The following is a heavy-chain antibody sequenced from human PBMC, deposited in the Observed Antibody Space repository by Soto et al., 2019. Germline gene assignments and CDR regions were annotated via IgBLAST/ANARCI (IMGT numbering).Heavy chain of an antibody. J-gene: IGHJ4*02. CDR3: ARRV. CDR1: GFTFSNYP. CDR2: ISAGGDRT. V-gene: IGHV3-23*01. Sequence: ELQVSESGGGLVQPGGSLRLSCATSGFTFSNYPMNWVRQAPGKGLEWVSGISAGGDRTYYADSVKGRVTIFRDNSKNSVSRRMHSLRVEDTAVYYCARRVWGQGTLVTVSS.